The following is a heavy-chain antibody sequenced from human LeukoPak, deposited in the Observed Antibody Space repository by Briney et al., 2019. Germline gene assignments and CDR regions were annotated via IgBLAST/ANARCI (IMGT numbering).Heavy chain of an antibody. Sequence: SQTLPLTCAISGVTVSSNSAAWNWFRQYPSRGLEWLGRTYYRSKWYNDYAVSVKSRITITPDTSKNQFSLQLDSVAPEDTAVYYCAGGTGVFDYWGQGTRVTVSS. D-gene: IGHD7-27*01. CDR2: TYYRSKWYN. J-gene: IGHJ4*02. CDR1: GVTVSSNSAA. V-gene: IGHV6-1*01. CDR3: AGGTGVFDY.